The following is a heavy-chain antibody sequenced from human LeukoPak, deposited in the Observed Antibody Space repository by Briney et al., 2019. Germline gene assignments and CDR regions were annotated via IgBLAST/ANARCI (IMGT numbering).Heavy chain of an antibody. Sequence: GGSLRLSCAASGFTFSSYAMSWVSQAPGKGLEWVSAISGSGGSTYYADSVKGRFTISRDNSKNTLYLQMNSLRAEDTAVYYCAKDVDFDWLSFFDYWGQGTLVTVSS. V-gene: IGHV3-23*01. CDR2: ISGSGGST. D-gene: IGHD3-9*01. CDR1: GFTFSSYA. CDR3: AKDVDFDWLSFFDY. J-gene: IGHJ4*02.